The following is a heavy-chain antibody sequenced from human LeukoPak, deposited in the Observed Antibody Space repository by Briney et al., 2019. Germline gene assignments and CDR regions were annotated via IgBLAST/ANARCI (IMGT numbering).Heavy chain of an antibody. V-gene: IGHV3-53*01. CDR2: LYSDGNT. CDR3: ARGVEPLAANTLAY. J-gene: IGHJ4*02. CDR1: GFTVITNG. D-gene: IGHD1-14*01. Sequence: GGSLRLSCAASGFTVITNGMTWVRQAPGKGLEWVSVLYSDGNTKYADSVQGRFTISRDNSKNTLYLEMNSLSPDDTAVYYCARGVEPLAANTLAYWGQGTLVTVPS.